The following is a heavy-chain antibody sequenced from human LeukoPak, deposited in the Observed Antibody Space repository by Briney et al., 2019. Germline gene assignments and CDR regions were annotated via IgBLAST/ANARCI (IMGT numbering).Heavy chain of an antibody. CDR2: INHSGST. Sequence: SETLSLTCAVYGGSFSGYYWSWIRQPPGKGLEWIGEINHSGSTNYNPSLKSRVTISVDTSKIQFSLKLSSVTAADTAVYYCARGPARGSSSWYGRDYWGQGTLVTVSS. CDR1: GGSFSGYY. CDR3: ARGPARGSSSWYGRDY. J-gene: IGHJ4*02. V-gene: IGHV4-34*01. D-gene: IGHD6-13*01.